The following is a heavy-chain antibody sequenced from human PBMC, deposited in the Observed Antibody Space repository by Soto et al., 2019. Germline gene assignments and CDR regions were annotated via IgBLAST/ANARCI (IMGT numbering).Heavy chain of an antibody. Sequence: SETLSLTCTVSGGSISSSSYYWGWIRQPPGKGLEWIGSIYFSGSTYYNPSLKSRVTISVVTSKNQFSLKLSSVTAADTAVYYCAGGGDAFDIWGQGTMVTVSS. V-gene: IGHV4-39*01. CDR3: AGGGDAFDI. CDR2: IYFSGST. D-gene: IGHD3-10*01. J-gene: IGHJ3*02. CDR1: GGSISSSSYY.